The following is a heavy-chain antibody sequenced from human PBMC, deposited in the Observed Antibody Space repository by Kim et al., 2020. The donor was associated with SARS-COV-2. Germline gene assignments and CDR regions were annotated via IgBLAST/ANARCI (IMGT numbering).Heavy chain of an antibody. D-gene: IGHD3-10*01. CDR1: GFTFSSYW. Sequence: GGSLRLSCAASGFTFSSYWMNWVRQAPGKGLEWVANIKQDGSEKYDVDSVKGRFTLSRDNAKNSLYLQMNSLRAEDTAVYYCARDPSAYGPSAVDYWGQGTLVTVSS. V-gene: IGHV3-7*03. CDR2: IKQDGSEK. CDR3: ARDPSAYGPSAVDY. J-gene: IGHJ4*02.